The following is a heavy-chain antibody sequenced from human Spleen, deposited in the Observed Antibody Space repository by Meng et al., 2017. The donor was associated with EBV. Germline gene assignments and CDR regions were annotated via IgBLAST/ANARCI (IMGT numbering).Heavy chain of an antibody. CDR3: ARGHGSREGWFDP. Sequence: EVELVGSGGALVPPGGSLRLSGAASEFTLRGYWMHWVRQPPGKGPLWVSRINEDGTITNYADSVKGRFTISGDNAKNSVSLQMNSLRVEDTAVYYCARGHGSREGWFDPWGQGTLVTVSS. V-gene: IGHV3-74*01. D-gene: IGHD1-26*01. J-gene: IGHJ5*02. CDR1: EFTLRGYW. CDR2: INEDGTIT.